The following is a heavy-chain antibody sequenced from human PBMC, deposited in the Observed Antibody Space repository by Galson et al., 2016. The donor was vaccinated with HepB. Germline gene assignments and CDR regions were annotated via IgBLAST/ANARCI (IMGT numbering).Heavy chain of an antibody. V-gene: IGHV3-23*01. CDR2: IRDSGGRT. CDR3: AVRYSSIWYFQH. D-gene: IGHD6-13*01. CDR1: GFTFSDSA. Sequence: SLRLSCAASGFTFSDSAFHWVRQAPGKGLGWVSAIRDSGGRTYYVDSVKGRFTISRDNSKNTLYLQTNSLGAEDTAIYYCAVRYSSIWYFQHWGRGTLVSVSS. J-gene: IGHJ1*01.